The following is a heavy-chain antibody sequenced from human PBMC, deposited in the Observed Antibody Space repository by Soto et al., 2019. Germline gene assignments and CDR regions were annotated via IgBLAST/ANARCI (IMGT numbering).Heavy chain of an antibody. Sequence: QVQLLQSGAEVKKPGASVKVSCKASGYTFTGYFMHWVRQAPGQGLEWMGWINPYSGGADYAQSFQGRVTMTRDTSISTVYMELSRLRFDDTAVYYCARVIRGAYYNSPLDTWGQGTVVTV. J-gene: IGHJ5*02. D-gene: IGHD3-10*01. V-gene: IGHV1-2*02. CDR2: INPYSGGA. CDR3: ARVIRGAYYNSPLDT. CDR1: GYTFTGYF.